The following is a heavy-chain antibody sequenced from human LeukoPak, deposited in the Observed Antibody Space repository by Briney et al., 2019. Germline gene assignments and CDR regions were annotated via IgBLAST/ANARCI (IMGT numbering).Heavy chain of an antibody. CDR3: ARHDLVVVPAAD. J-gene: IGHJ4*02. CDR1: GGSISSSSYY. D-gene: IGHD2-2*01. CDR2: IYYSGST. V-gene: IGHV4-39*01. Sequence: PSETLSLTCTVSGGSISSSSYYWGWIRQPPGKALEWIGRIYYSGSTYYNPSLKSRVTITVDTSKNQFSLKLSSVTAADTAVYYCARHDLVVVPAADWGQGTLVTVSS.